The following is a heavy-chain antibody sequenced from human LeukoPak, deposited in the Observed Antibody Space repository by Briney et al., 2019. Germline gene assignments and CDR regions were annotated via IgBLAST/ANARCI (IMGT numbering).Heavy chain of an antibody. J-gene: IGHJ4*02. CDR2: ISTDGTTT. CDR3: AKDLRGYSYEVQVYFDY. V-gene: IGHV3-74*01. D-gene: IGHD5-18*01. CDR1: GFIFSTYR. Sequence: SGGSLRLSCAASGFIFSTYRMHWVRQAPGRGLVWVSRISTDGTTTDYADSVRGRFTVSRDNAKNTLYLQVNSLRAEDTAVYYCAKDLRGYSYEVQVYFDYWGQGTLVTVSS.